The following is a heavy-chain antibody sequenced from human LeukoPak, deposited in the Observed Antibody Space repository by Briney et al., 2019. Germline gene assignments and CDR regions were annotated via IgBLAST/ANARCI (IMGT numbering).Heavy chain of an antibody. V-gene: IGHV4-39*07. Sequence: SETLSLTCTVSGGSISSSSYYWGWIRQPPGKGLEWIGSIYYSGSTNYNPSLKSRVTISVDTSKNQFSLKLSSVTAADTAVYYCARTSFGSYPLDIWGQGTMVTVSS. CDR2: IYYSGST. D-gene: IGHD1-26*01. J-gene: IGHJ3*02. CDR1: GGSISSSSYY. CDR3: ARTSFGSYPLDI.